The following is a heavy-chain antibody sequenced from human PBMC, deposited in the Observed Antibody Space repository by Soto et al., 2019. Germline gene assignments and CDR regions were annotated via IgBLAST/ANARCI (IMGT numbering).Heavy chain of an antibody. J-gene: IGHJ5*02. CDR1: GFSLSTTGVA. CDR2: IYWDDDK. D-gene: IGHD3-10*01. Sequence: ITLKESGPTLVRPTQTLTLPCTFSGFSLSTTGVAVGWIRQPPGKALEWLALIYWDDDKLYSPSLKSSLTITKVTTKKEVILTLTNMDPVDTATYYWAQRLRDYGLGRGRANYFDPWGQGTLVTVSS. CDR3: AQRLRDYGLGRGRANYFDP. V-gene: IGHV2-5*02.